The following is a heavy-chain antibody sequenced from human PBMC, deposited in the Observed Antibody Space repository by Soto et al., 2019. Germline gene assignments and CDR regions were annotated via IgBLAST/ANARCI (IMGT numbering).Heavy chain of an antibody. CDR2: INHSGST. V-gene: IGHV4-34*01. CDR3: ARGKSGYYPYFDN. Sequence: SDTLSLTCAVYGGSFSGFYWSWIRQPPGKGLEWIGEINHSGSTNYNPSLKSRVTISVDTSKKQFSLKLRSVTAADTAVYFCARGKSGYYPYFDNWGQGTLVTVSS. CDR1: GGSFSGFY. J-gene: IGHJ4*02. D-gene: IGHD3-22*01.